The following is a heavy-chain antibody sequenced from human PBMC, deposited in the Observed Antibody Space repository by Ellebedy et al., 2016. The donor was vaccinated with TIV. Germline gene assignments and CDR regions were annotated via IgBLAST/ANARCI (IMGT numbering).Heavy chain of an antibody. J-gene: IGHJ4*02. D-gene: IGHD3-10*01. CDR3: ARGGVVRGVLRC. Sequence: GGSLRLSXAASGFTFSSYAMSWVRQAPGKGLEWVSAISGSGGSTYYADSVKGRFTISRDNSKNTLYLQMNSLRAEDTAVYYCARGGVVRGVLRCWGQGTLVTVSS. CDR1: GFTFSSYA. V-gene: IGHV3-23*01. CDR2: ISGSGGST.